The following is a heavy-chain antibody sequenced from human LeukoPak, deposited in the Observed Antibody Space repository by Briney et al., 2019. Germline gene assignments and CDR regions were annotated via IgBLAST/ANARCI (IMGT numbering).Heavy chain of an antibody. V-gene: IGHV4-30-4*01. CDR2: IYYSGST. CDR1: GGSISSGDYY. CDR3: ARCSYYDSSGYSLGAFDI. D-gene: IGHD3-22*01. J-gene: IGHJ3*02. Sequence: PSETLSLTCTASGGSISSGDYYWSWIRQPPGKGLEWIGYIYYSGSTYYNPSLKSRVTISVDTSKNQFSLKLSSVTAADTAVYYCARCSYYDSSGYSLGAFDIWGQGTMVTVSS.